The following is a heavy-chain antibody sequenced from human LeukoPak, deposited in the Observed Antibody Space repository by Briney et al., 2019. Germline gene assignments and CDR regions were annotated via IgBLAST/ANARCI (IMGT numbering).Heavy chain of an antibody. D-gene: IGHD3-3*02. CDR3: ARAFFNSGFDY. V-gene: IGHV1-2*02. CDR1: GYTFTGYY. J-gene: IGHJ4*02. Sequence: ASVTVSCKASGYTFTGYYVHWLRQAPGQGLTWMGWINLNSGGTDYAQQYQGRVTLTRDTSISTVYMELSSLTSDDSAVYYCARAFFNSGFDYWGQGTLVTVSS. CDR2: INLNSGGT.